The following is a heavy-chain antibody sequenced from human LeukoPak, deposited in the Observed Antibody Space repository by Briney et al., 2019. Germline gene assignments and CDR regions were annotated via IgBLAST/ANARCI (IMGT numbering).Heavy chain of an antibody. CDR2: IYYSGST. V-gene: IGHV4-31*03. CDR1: GGSISSGGYY. J-gene: IGHJ3*01. CDR3: ARDQGGSSYRHAFDL. D-gene: IGHD1-26*01. Sequence: TSQTLSLTCTVSGGSISSGGYYWSWIRQHPGKGLEWIGYIYYSGSTYYNPSLKSRVTISVDTSKNQFSLKLNSVTAADTAVYYCARDQGGSSYRHAFDLWGQGTTVTVSS.